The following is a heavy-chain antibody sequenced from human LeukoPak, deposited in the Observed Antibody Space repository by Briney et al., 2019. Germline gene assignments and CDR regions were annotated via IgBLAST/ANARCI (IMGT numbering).Heavy chain of an antibody. D-gene: IGHD3-22*01. CDR3: ARGDYYDSSGYYYEY. CDR1: GGSISSYY. CDR2: IYYSGST. J-gene: IGHJ4*02. Sequence: PPETLSLTCTVSGGSISSYYWSWIRQPPGKGLEWIGYIYYSGSTNYNPSLKSRVTISVDTSKNQFSLKLSSVTAADTAVYYCARGDYYDSSGYYYEYWGQGTLVTVSS. V-gene: IGHV4-59*01.